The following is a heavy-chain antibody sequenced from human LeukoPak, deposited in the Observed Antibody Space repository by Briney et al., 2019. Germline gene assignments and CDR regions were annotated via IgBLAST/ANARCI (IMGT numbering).Heavy chain of an antibody. CDR3: ARDPKGVATAIDDNWFDP. V-gene: IGHV1-2*02. D-gene: IGHD2-21*02. CDR2: INPNSGGT. CDR1: GYTFTGYY. J-gene: IGHJ5*02. Sequence: EASVKVSCKASGYTFTGYYMHWVRQAPGQGLEWMGWINPNSGGTNYAQKFQGRVTMTRDTSISTAYMELSRLRSDDTAVYYCARDPKGVATAIDDNWFDPWGQGTLVTVSS.